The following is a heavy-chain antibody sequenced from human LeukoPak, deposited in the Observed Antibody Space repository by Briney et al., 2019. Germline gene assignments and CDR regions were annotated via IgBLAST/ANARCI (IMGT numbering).Heavy chain of an antibody. J-gene: IGHJ5*02. CDR2: INPNSGGT. D-gene: IGHD3-22*01. Sequence: ASVKVSCKASGYTFTGYYMHWVRQAPGQGPEWMGRINPNSGGTNYAQKFQGRVTMTRDTSISTAYMELSRLRSDDTAVYYCVRDSGDYYDSSGYNWFDPWGQGTLVTVSS. CDR1: GYTFTGYY. V-gene: IGHV1-2*06. CDR3: VRDSGDYYDSSGYNWFDP.